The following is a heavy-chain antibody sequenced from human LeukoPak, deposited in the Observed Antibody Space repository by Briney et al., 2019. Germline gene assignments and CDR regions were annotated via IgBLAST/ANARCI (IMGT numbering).Heavy chain of an antibody. CDR3: TFGSGSSH. Sequence: GGSLKLSCAASGFTFSGSAMHWVRQASGKGLEWVGRIRSIANNYATAYAASVTGRFTISRDDSKNTAYLQMNSLKTEDTAVYYCTFGSGSSHWGQGTLVTVSS. J-gene: IGHJ1*01. V-gene: IGHV3-73*01. CDR1: GFTFSGSA. D-gene: IGHD3-10*01. CDR2: IRSIANNYAT.